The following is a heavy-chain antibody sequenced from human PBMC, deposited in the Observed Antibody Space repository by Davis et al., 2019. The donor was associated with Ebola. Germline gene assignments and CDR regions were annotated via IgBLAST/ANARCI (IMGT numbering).Heavy chain of an antibody. J-gene: IGHJ6*02. V-gene: IGHV5-51*01. D-gene: IGHD3-16*01. CDR1: GYTFTDYW. CDR2: VYPCDSDT. Sequence: PGGSLRLSCKGSGYTFTDYWVGWFRQLPGTALPFLRIVYPCDSDTIYSPSFQGQVTISVDKSISTAYFEWRSLKASDTAMYYCARHVLGVLPGDNYYYGLDVWGQGTTVTVSS. CDR3: ARHVLGVLPGDNYYYGLDV.